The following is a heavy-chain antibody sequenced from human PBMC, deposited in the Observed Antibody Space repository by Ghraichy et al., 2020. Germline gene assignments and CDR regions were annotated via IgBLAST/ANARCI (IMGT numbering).Heavy chain of an antibody. CDR1: GGSVSRFY. CDR2: FSTSGST. Sequence: SETLSLTCTVSGGSVSRFYWSWIRQPVGKALEWIGRFSTSGSTNYNPSLKSRVTMSVDTPKNQFSLDLTSVTAADTAVYYCARVRRDGLYWYFDLWGRGTLVTVSS. D-gene: IGHD3/OR15-3a*01. CDR3: ARVRRDGLYWYFDL. V-gene: IGHV4-4*07. J-gene: IGHJ2*01.